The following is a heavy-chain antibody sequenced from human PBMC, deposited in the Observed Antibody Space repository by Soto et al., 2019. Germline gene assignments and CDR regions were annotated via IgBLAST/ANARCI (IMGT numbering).Heavy chain of an antibody. CDR2: IYHSGST. D-gene: IGHD2-8*01. CDR3: ARAYAIAGTLNWFDP. J-gene: IGHJ5*02. Sequence: SETLSLTCAVSGGSISSGGYSWSWIRQPPGKGLEWIGYIYHSGSTYYNPSLKSRVTISVDRSKNQFSLKLSSVTAADTAVYYCARAYAIAGTLNWFDPWGQGTLVTVSS. CDR1: GGSISSGGYS. V-gene: IGHV4-30-2*01.